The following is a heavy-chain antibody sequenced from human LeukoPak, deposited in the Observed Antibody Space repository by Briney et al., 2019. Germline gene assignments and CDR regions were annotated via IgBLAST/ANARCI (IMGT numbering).Heavy chain of an antibody. Sequence: PSETLSLTCTVSGGSISSSSYYWGWLRQPPGKGLEWIGSIYYSGSTYYNPSLKSRVTISVDTSKNQFSLKLSSVTAADTAIYYCASLYLTGYYPGAFDIWGQGTMVTVSS. CDR3: ASLYLTGYYPGAFDI. CDR2: IYYSGST. V-gene: IGHV4-39*01. J-gene: IGHJ3*02. D-gene: IGHD3-9*01. CDR1: GGSISSSSYY.